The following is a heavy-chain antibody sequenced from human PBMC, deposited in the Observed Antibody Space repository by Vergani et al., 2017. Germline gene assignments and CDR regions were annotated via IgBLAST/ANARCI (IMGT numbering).Heavy chain of an antibody. CDR2: IYYSGST. CDR3: AREYSSSVGFLAY. CDR1: GGSISSGDYY. D-gene: IGHD6-6*01. Sequence: QVQLQESGPGLVKPSQTLSLTCTVSGGSISSGDYYWSWIRQHPGKVLEWIGYIYYSGSTYYNPSLKSRVTMSVDTSQNQFSLKLSSVTAADTAVYYCAREYSSSVGFLAYWGQGTLVTVSS. J-gene: IGHJ4*02. V-gene: IGHV4-31*03.